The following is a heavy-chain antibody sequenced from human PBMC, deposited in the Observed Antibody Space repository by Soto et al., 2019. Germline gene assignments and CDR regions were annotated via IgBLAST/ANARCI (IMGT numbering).Heavy chain of an antibody. V-gene: IGHV3-21*01. Sequence: GGSLRLSCAASGFTFSIYNMDWVRQAPGRGPEWVSSISSGDTFIRYADSVKGRFTISRDSARNLVYLQMNGLRVEDTAVYYCVRERTVRRVSRPLDNCGQGTPVTVSS. CDR2: ISSGDTFI. CDR3: VRERTVRRVSRPLDN. J-gene: IGHJ4*02. CDR1: GFTFSIYN. D-gene: IGHD3-10*01.